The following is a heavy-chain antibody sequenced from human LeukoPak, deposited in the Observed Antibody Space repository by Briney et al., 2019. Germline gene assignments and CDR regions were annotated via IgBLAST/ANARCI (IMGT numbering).Heavy chain of an antibody. Sequence: SETLSLTCTVSGGSISSSSYYWGWIRQPPGKGLEWIGSIYYSGSTYYNPSLKSRVTISVDTSKNQFSLKLSSVTAADTAVYYCARHPVPLLWFGESYYFDYWGQGTLVTVSS. V-gene: IGHV4-39*01. J-gene: IGHJ4*02. D-gene: IGHD3-10*01. CDR3: ARHPVPLLWFGESYYFDY. CDR2: IYYSGST. CDR1: GGSISSSSYY.